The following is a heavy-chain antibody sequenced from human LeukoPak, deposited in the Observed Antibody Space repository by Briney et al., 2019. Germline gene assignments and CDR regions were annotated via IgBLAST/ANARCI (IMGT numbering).Heavy chain of an antibody. CDR1: GFTFSSYS. J-gene: IGHJ5*02. CDR2: ISSSSSYI. Sequence: PGGSLRLSCAASGFTFSSYSMNWVPQAPGKGLKCVSSISSSSSYIYYTDSVKGRFTISRDNAKNSLYLQMNSLRAEDTAVYYRAREGRGYSSLDWFAPWGQGTLVTASS. D-gene: IGHD6-19*01. V-gene: IGHV3-21*04. CDR3: AREGRGYSSLDWFAP.